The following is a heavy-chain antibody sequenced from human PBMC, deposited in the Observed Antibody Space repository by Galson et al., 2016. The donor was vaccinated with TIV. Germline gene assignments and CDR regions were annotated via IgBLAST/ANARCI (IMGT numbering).Heavy chain of an antibody. CDR3: ARDNANFPRALDY. D-gene: IGHD2-8*01. CDR1: GGSISSYF. V-gene: IGHV4-59*01. CDR2: IYYTGTT. J-gene: IGHJ4*02. Sequence: LTCTVSGGSISSYFWSWIRQPPGKGLEWIGNIYYTGTTNSNPSLKSRVTISGDISKNQFSLKLRSVTAADTAVYYCARDNANFPRALDYWGQGTLVTVSS.